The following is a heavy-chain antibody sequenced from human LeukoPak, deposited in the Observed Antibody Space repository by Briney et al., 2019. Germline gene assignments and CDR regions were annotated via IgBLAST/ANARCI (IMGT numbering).Heavy chain of an antibody. Sequence: SVTVSFKASGGTFSIYAISWVRQAPGQGLEWMGRIIPILGIANYAQKFQGRVTITADKSTSTAYMELSSLRSEDTAVYYCASEGYSSGWSPYYFDYWGQGTLVTVSS. V-gene: IGHV1-69*04. CDR3: ASEGYSSGWSPYYFDY. D-gene: IGHD6-19*01. J-gene: IGHJ4*02. CDR2: IIPILGIA. CDR1: GGTFSIYA.